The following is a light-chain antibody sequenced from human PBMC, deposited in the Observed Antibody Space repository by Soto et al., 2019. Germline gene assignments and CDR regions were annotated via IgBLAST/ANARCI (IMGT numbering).Light chain of an antibody. CDR1: NSDVGRYNF. J-gene: IGLJ3*02. CDR3: YSYTASDIWV. V-gene: IGLV2-11*01. Sequence: QSALTQPRSVSGSPGQSVTISCTGTNSDVGRYNFVSWYQQLPGKAPKLLISAVSQRPSGVPDRFSGSKSGNTASLTISGLQADYEADYFCYSYTASDIWVFGGGTKVTVL. CDR2: AVS.